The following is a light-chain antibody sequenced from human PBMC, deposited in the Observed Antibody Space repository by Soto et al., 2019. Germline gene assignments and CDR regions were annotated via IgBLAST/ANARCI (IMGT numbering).Light chain of an antibody. CDR1: QSIGSY. CDR3: QQYNNGPWT. Sequence: IVLTKSSVTLSDYQEDRAILSCRASQSIGSYLAWYQHKPGQAPRLLIYGTSTWPTGIPARFSGSGSGTEFTLTISSLQSEDFAVYYCQQYNNGPWTFGQGTKVDNK. J-gene: IGKJ1*01. V-gene: IGKV3-15*01. CDR2: GTS.